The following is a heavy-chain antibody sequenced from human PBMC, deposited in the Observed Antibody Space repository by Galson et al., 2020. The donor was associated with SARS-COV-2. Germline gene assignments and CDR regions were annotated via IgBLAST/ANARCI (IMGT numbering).Heavy chain of an antibody. CDR2: IHHSGSS. CDR3: ARGGRRQIDY. J-gene: IGHJ4*02. CDR1: GGSFTAYY. V-gene: IGHV4-34*01. Sequence: SETLSLTCGVYGGSFTAYYWSWIRQPPGKGLEWIGEIHHSGSSNYNPSLKSRVSMSIDKSKNQFSLRLRSVTAADTAVYYCARGGRRQIDYWGQGTLVTVSS.